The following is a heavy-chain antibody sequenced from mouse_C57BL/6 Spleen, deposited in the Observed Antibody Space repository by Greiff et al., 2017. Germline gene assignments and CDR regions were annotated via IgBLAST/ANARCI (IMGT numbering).Heavy chain of an antibody. CDR1: GFTIKDTY. D-gene: IGHD2-3*01. J-gene: IGHJ3*01. V-gene: IGHV14-3*01. Sequence: VQLQQSVAELVRPGASVKLSCTASGFTIKDTYMNWVKQRPGQGLEWIGRIHPANGNTKYDPKFKGKATITADTSSNTAYLQLSSLTSEDTAIYYGADGYYEGISYWGQGTLVTVSA. CDR3: ADGYYEGISY. CDR2: IHPANGNT.